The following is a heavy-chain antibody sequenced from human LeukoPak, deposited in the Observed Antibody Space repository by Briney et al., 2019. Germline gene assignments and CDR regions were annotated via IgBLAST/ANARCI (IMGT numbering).Heavy chain of an antibody. J-gene: IGHJ6*03. V-gene: IGHV3-23*01. CDR1: GFTFSSYA. CDR3: AAPYRTNGVCFYYMDV. Sequence: GGSLRLPCAASGFTFSSYAMSWVRQAPGKGLEWVSAISGSGGSTYYADSVKGRFIISRDNSKNTLYLQMNSLRAEDTAVYYCAAPYRTNGVCFYYMDVWGKGTTVTVPS. CDR2: ISGSGGST. D-gene: IGHD2-8*01.